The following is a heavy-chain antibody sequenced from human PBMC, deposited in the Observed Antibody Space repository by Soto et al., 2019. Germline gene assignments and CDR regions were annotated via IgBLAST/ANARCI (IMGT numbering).Heavy chain of an antibody. CDR2: IYYSGST. CDR3: ARPYVEMATIYYFDY. J-gene: IGHJ4*02. D-gene: IGHD5-12*01. Sequence: SETLSLTCTVSGGSISSSSYYWVLIRQPPGKGLEWIGSIYYSGSTYYNPSLKSRVTISVDTSKNQFSLKLSSVTAADTAVYYCARPYVEMATIYYFDYWGQGTLVTVSS. CDR1: GGSISSSSYY. V-gene: IGHV4-39*01.